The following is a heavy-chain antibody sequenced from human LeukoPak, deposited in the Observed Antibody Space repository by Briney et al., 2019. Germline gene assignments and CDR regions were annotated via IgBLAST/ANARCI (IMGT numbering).Heavy chain of an antibody. V-gene: IGHV3-30*18. Sequence: PGRSLRLSCAASGFTFSSYGMNWVRQAPGKGLEWVAVISYDGSNKYYADSVKGRFTISRDNSKNTLYLQMNSLRAEDTAVYYCAKGRRVIAVAGTDFDYWGQGTPVTVSS. CDR1: GFTFSSYG. CDR3: AKGRRVIAVAGTDFDY. J-gene: IGHJ4*02. D-gene: IGHD6-19*01. CDR2: ISYDGSNK.